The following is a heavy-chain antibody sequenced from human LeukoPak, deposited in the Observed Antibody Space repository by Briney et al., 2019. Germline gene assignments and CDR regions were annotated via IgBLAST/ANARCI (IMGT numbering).Heavy chain of an antibody. V-gene: IGHV4-39*07. CDR2: IYYSGST. CDR3: ARDGWGYRSVNYHDY. D-gene: IGHD5-18*01. Sequence: SETLSLTCTVSGGSISSSSYYWGWIRQPPGKGLEWIGSIYYSGSTYYNPSPKSRVTVSVDTSKNPFSLKLSSVTAADTAVYYCARDGWGYRSVNYHDYWGQGTLVTVSS. CDR1: GGSISSSSYY. J-gene: IGHJ4*02.